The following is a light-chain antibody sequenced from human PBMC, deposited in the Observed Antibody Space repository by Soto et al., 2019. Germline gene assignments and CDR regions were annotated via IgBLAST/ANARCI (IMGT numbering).Light chain of an antibody. J-gene: IGKJ1*01. Sequence: EIVLTQSPGSLSLSPGERATLSCRASQSDSSYLAWYQQKPGQAPRLLIYGASSRATGFPDRFSGSGSGTDFSLTISRLEPEDSAVYYCQQYSSPPRTFGQGTKVEIK. CDR1: QSDSSY. V-gene: IGKV3-20*01. CDR2: GAS. CDR3: QQYSSPPRT.